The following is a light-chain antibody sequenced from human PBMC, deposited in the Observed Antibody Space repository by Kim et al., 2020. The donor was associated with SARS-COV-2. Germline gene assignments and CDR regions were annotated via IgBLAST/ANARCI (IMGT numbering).Light chain of an antibody. J-gene: IGKJ5*01. CDR2: DAS. CDR3: QQNSSYSIA. Sequence: DIQMTQSPSSLSASVGDRVTITCRASQDISNYLIWFQQKPGKAPKPLIYDASSLKSGVPSRFSGSGSGTDFTLTINSLQPEDVATYYSQQNSSYSIAFGPGTRREI. CDR1: QDISNY. V-gene: IGKV1-16*01.